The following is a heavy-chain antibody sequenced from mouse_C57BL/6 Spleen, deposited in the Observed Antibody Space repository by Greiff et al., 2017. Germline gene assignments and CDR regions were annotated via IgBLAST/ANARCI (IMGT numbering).Heavy chain of an antibody. D-gene: IGHD1-1*01. V-gene: IGHV1-18*01. Sequence: DVQLQESGPELVKPGASVKIPCKASGYTFTDYNMDWVKQSHGKSLEWIGDINPNNGGTIYNQKFKGKATLTVDKSSSTAYMELRSLTSEDTAVYYCARYHYGSSPYWYFDVWGTGTTVTVSS. CDR2: INPNNGGT. J-gene: IGHJ1*03. CDR1: GYTFTDYN. CDR3: ARYHYGSSPYWYFDV.